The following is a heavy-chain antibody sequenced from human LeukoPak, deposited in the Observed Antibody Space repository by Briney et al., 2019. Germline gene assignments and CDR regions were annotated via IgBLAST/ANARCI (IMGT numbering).Heavy chain of an antibody. Sequence: SETLSLTCTVSGGSISSYYWSWVRQPPGKGLEWIGYLYDGGSTHYNPSLKSRVTISVDTSKNQFSLKLSSVTAADMAVYYCARGRYYYGSNWFDPWGQGTLVTVSS. CDR2: LYDGGST. J-gene: IGHJ5*02. CDR1: GGSISSYY. V-gene: IGHV4-59*08. CDR3: ARGRYYYGSNWFDP. D-gene: IGHD3-10*01.